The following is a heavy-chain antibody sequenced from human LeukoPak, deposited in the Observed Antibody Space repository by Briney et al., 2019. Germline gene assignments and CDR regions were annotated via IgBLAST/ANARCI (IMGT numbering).Heavy chain of an antibody. J-gene: IGHJ3*02. CDR2: IYTRGST. CDR1: GGSISSGGYY. Sequence: SETLSLTCTVSGGSISSGGYYWSWIRQPAGKGLEWIGRIYTRGSTNYNPSLRSRVTMSLDTSKKQFSLRLTSVTAADTAVYYCARDLRTGGAFDIWGQGTRVTVSS. V-gene: IGHV4-61*02. CDR3: ARDLRTGGAFDI. D-gene: IGHD1-1*01.